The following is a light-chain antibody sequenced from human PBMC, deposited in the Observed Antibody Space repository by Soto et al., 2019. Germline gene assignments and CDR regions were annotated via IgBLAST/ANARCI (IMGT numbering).Light chain of an antibody. CDR1: SSDVGGYNY. J-gene: IGLJ2*01. V-gene: IGLV2-14*01. Sequence: SVLTQPASVSGSPGQSITISCTGTSSDVGGYNYVSWYQQHPGKAPKLMIYEVSNRPSGVSNRFSGSKSGNTASLTISGLQAEDEADYYCSSYTSSSTLPVVFGGGTQLTVL. CDR2: EVS. CDR3: SSYTSSSTLPVV.